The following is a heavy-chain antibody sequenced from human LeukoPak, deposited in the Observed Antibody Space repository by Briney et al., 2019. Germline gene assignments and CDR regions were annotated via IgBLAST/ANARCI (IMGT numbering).Heavy chain of an antibody. J-gene: IGHJ4*02. Sequence: PSETLSLTCTVSGVSISSYFWSWVRQPAGKGLEWIGRIYSSGSTKYNPSLQSRFTMSLDTSKKQLSLNLGSVTAADTAVYYCARAGSSGGLCDYWGQGILVTVSS. CDR2: IYSSGST. CDR3: ARAGSSGGLCDY. D-gene: IGHD6-19*01. V-gene: IGHV4-4*07. CDR1: GVSISSYF.